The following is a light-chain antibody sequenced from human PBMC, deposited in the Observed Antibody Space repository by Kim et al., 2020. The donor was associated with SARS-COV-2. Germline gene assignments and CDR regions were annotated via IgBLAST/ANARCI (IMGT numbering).Light chain of an antibody. CDR2: GAS. V-gene: IGKV3-15*01. CDR3: QHYNQWPMYT. CDR1: QCVDTY. J-gene: IGKJ2*01. Sequence: TGETHTLTCRASQCVDTYVAWYRQKPGQAPRLIIYGASTRATGVPARISGSGSGTEFTLTISSVQSEDFAVYYCQHYNQWPMYTFGQGTKLEIK.